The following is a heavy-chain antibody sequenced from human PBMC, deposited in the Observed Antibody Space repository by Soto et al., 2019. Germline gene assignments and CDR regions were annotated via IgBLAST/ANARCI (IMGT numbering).Heavy chain of an antibody. CDR1: GGSVSSGSYY. Sequence: QVQLQESGPGLVKPSETLSLTCTVSGGSVSSGSYYWSWIRQPPGKGLEWIGYIYYSGSTNYNPSLKSRVTISVDTSKNQFSLKLSSVTAADTAVYYCARGLALSDFWSGYPRYLYFDLWGRGTLVTVSS. V-gene: IGHV4-61*01. J-gene: IGHJ2*01. D-gene: IGHD3-3*01. CDR3: ARGLALSDFWSGYPRYLYFDL. CDR2: IYYSGST.